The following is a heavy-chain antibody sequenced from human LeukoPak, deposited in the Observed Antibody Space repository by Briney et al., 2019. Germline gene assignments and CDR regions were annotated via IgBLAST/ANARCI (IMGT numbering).Heavy chain of an antibody. D-gene: IGHD2-15*01. Sequence: SETLSLTCTVSGGSTSDNYWSWIRQPPGKGLEWIGYAYYSGHTNYNSSLKSRVTMSLDTSKSQFSLRLSSVTAADTAVYFCARHPFATPFDYWGPGTLVTVSS. CDR2: AYYSGHT. CDR3: ARHPFATPFDY. V-gene: IGHV4-59*08. CDR1: GGSTSDNY. J-gene: IGHJ4*02.